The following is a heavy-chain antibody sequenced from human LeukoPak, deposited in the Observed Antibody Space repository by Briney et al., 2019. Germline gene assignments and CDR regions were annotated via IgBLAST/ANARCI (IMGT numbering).Heavy chain of an antibody. D-gene: IGHD4-17*01. V-gene: IGHV3-21*01. CDR2: ISSSSSSI. CDR1: RFTFSSYS. Sequence: GGSLRLSCAASRFTFSSYSMNWVRQAPGKGLEWVSSISSSSSSIYYADSVKGRFTISRDNAKNSLYLQMNSLRAEDTAVYYCARIAVTYTFDYWGQGTLVTVSS. J-gene: IGHJ4*02. CDR3: ARIAVTYTFDY.